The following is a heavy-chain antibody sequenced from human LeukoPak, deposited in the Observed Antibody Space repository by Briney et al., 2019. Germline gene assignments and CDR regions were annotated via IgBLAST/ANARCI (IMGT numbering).Heavy chain of an antibody. Sequence: GGSLRLSCAASGFTFSSYAMSWVRQAPGKGLEWVSAISGSGGSTYYADSGKGRSIIARDTCKKPLYNQMNGRRAEDTAVYYCAKAQAVKVDYLVQGTLASVSS. CDR2: ISGSGGST. CDR3: AKAQAVKVDY. CDR1: GFTFSSYA. J-gene: IGHJ4*02. D-gene: IGHD4-17*01. V-gene: IGHV3-23*01.